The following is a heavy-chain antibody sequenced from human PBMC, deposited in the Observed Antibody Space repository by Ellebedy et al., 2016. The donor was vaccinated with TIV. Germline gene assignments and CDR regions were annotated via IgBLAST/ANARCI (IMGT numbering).Heavy chain of an antibody. D-gene: IGHD3-3*01. V-gene: IGHV3-33*01. CDR2: IWYDGSNK. J-gene: IGHJ3*02. Sequence: GESLKISXAASGFTFSSYGMHWVRQAPGKGLEWVAVIWYDGSNKYYADSVKGRFTISRDNSKNTLYLQMNSLRAEDTAVYYCARSSFGVVTDAFDIWGQGTMVTVSS. CDR1: GFTFSSYG. CDR3: ARSSFGVVTDAFDI.